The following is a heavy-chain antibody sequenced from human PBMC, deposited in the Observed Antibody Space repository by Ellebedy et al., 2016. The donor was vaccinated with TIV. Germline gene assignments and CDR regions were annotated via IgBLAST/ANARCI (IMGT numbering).Heavy chain of an antibody. J-gene: IGHJ4*02. CDR2: FYYCGNT. Sequence: MPGGSLRLSCTVSGGSIRSYYWSWIRQPPGKGLEWIGSFYYCGNTNHNPSLKSRVTISVDTSKNQLSLKLSSVTAADTAIYYCAGAAGSTWGGDRLDYWGQGTLVTVSS. CDR3: AGAAGSTWGGDRLDY. CDR1: GGSIRSYY. D-gene: IGHD2-2*01. V-gene: IGHV4-59*08.